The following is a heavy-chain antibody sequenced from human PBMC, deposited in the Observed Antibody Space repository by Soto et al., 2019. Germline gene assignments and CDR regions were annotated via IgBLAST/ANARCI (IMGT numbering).Heavy chain of an antibody. CDR2: VLNDGSPK. V-gene: IGHV3-30*04. D-gene: IGHD1-1*01. J-gene: IGHJ4*02. CDR1: GFPLRGNT. CDR3: ARDRQPDGIWTFDY. Sequence: GGPLRPSSLASGFPLRGNTRHWVRKAPVKGLEWVAIVLNDGSPKYYAASVKGRFTLSTDNSTNTVYRQMNSLRVEDTALYYCARDRQPDGIWTFDYWGRGTLVTVSS.